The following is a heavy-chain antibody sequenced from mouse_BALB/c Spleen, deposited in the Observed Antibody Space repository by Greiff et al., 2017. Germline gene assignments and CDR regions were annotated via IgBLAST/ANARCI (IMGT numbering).Heavy chain of an antibody. V-gene: IGHV1-14*01. CDR1: GYTFTSYV. Sequence: VQLKESGPELVKPGASVKMSCKASGYTFTSYVMHWVKQKPGQGLEWIGYINPYNDGTKYNEKFKGKATLTSDKSSSTAYMELSSLTSEDSAVYYCARSLRQLGLPFDYWGQGTTLTVSS. CDR2: INPYNDGT. CDR3: ARSLRQLGLPFDY. D-gene: IGHD3-2*01. J-gene: IGHJ2*01.